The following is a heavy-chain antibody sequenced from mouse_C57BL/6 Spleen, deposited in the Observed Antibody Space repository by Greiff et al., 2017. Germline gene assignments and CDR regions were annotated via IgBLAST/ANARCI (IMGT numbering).Heavy chain of an antibody. CDR3: ARSYGSSYDFDY. J-gene: IGHJ2*01. Sequence: QVHVKQSGAELARPGASVKLSCKASGYTFTSYGISWVKQRTGQGLEWIGEIYPRSGNTYYNEKFKGKATLTADKSSSTAYMELRSLTSEDSAVYFCARSYGSSYDFDYWGQGTTLTVSS. V-gene: IGHV1-81*01. D-gene: IGHD1-1*01. CDR1: GYTFTSYG. CDR2: IYPRSGNT.